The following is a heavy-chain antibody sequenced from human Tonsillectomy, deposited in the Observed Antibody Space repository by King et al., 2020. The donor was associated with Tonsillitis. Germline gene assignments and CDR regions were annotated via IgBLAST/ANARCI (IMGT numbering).Heavy chain of an antibody. CDR1: GITFSSSW. CDR2: INHDGSAK. V-gene: IGHV3-7*01. Sequence: VQLVESGGGLVQPGGSLRLSCAVSGITFSSSWMSWVRQAPGKGLEWVANINHDGSAKYYVDSVKGRFTISRDNAKNSLYLQMNSLRAEDTAVYYCAKDSYSKADYWGQGTLVTVSS. J-gene: IGHJ4*02. CDR3: AKDSYSKADY. D-gene: IGHD1-26*01.